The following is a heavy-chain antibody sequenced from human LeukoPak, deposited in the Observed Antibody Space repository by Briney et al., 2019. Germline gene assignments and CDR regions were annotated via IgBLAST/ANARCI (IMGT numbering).Heavy chain of an antibody. V-gene: IGHV1-24*01. CDR3: ATTPGEGIVEDY. J-gene: IGHJ4*02. CDR2: FDPEDGET. CDR1: GYTLTELS. D-gene: IGHD3-22*01. Sequence: GASVKVSCKVSGYTLTELSMHWVRQAPGKGLGWMGGFDPEDGETIYAQKFQGRVTMTEDTSTDTAYMELSSLRSEDTAVYYCATTPGEGIVEDYWGQGTLVTVSS.